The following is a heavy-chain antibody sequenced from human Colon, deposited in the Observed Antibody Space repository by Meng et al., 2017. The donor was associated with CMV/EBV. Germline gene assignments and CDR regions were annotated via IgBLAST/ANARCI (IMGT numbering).Heavy chain of an antibody. V-gene: IGHV4-4*02. CDR3: ARVLPSTIYYYYPMDV. CDR2: IYHSGSI. CDR1: GGSISSSNW. Sequence: QMQLQESGPGLVKPAGTLSLTCAVSGGSISSSNWWSWVRQPPGKGLEWIGEIYHSGSINYNPSLKSRVTISVDTSNNQFSLKLTSVTAADTAVYYCARVLPSTIYYYYPMDVWGQGTTVTVSS. J-gene: IGHJ6*02.